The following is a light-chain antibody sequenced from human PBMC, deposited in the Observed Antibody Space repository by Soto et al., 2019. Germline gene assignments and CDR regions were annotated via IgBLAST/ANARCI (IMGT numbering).Light chain of an antibody. J-gene: IGKJ4*01. Sequence: DIVMTQSPDSLAVSLGERATINCKSSQSLLYSSNNKNYLAWYQQKPGQSPKLLLYWASTRESGVPDRFSGSGSGTDFTLTIRSLQAEDVAIYYCQQYYSAPLTFGGGTRVEIK. CDR3: QQYYSAPLT. V-gene: IGKV4-1*01. CDR2: WAS. CDR1: QSLLYSSNNKNY.